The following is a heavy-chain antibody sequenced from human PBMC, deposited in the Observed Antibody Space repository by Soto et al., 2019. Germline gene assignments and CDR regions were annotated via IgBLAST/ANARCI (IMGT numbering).Heavy chain of an antibody. CDR3: AREVRGPYWFHP. J-gene: IGHJ5*02. CDR2: INPRGGDT. CDR1: GYTFRSYF. V-gene: IGHV1-46*01. Sequence: QVQLVPSGAEVKTPGASVKVSCRASGYTFRSYFMHWWRQAPGQGPAWLGNINPRGGDTVYAQKFQDRVSMTWDTSTSTVYMELSSLRSEDTAGYFCAREVRGPYWFHPWGQGTLVTVSS.